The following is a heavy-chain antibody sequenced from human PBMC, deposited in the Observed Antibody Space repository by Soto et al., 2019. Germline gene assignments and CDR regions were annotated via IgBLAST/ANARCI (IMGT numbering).Heavy chain of an antibody. Sequence: ASVKVSCKASGYTFTSYYMHWVRQAPGQGLEWMGIINPSGGSTSYAQKFQGRVTMTRDTSTSTVYMELSSLRSEDTAAYYCARDQANDILNGYGPYYSYGMDVWGQGTTVTVSS. D-gene: IGHD3-9*01. V-gene: IGHV1-46*01. CDR1: GYTFTSYY. CDR3: ARDQANDILNGYGPYYSYGMDV. J-gene: IGHJ6*02. CDR2: INPSGGST.